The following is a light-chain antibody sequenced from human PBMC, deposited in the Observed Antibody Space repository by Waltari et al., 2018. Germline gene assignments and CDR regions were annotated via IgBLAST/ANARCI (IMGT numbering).Light chain of an antibody. CDR1: QSIDNY. V-gene: IGKV3-11*01. Sequence: EIVLTQSPATLSLSPGERATLSCRASQSIDNYLAWYQQKPGQAPRLLIYDASYRATGIPVRFSGSGSGTDFTLTISSLQAEDVAVYYCQQYYGSPWTFGQGTKVEIK. CDR2: DAS. CDR3: QQYYGSPWT. J-gene: IGKJ1*01.